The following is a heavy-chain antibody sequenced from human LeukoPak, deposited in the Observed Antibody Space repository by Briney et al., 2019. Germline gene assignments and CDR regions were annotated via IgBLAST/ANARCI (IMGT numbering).Heavy chain of an antibody. J-gene: IGHJ4*02. CDR1: GYTFTGYY. CDR2: INPNSGGT. Sequence: VASVTVSCKASGYTFTGYYMHWLRQAPGQGLEWMGWINPNSGGTNYAQKSQGRVTMTRDTSISTAYMELSRLRSDDTAVYYCARGSYYYFWSGPLDFDYWGQGTLVTVSS. CDR3: ARGSYYYFWSGPLDFDY. V-gene: IGHV1-2*02. D-gene: IGHD3-3*01.